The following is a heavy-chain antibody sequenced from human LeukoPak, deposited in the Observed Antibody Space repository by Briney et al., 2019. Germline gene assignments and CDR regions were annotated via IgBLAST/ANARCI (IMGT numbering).Heavy chain of an antibody. V-gene: IGHV1-69*13. D-gene: IGHD1-26*01. CDR2: IIPIFGTA. CDR1: GGTFNNYA. J-gene: IGHJ6*02. Sequence: SVKVSCKASGGTFNNYAFSWVRQAPGQGLEWMGGIIPIFGTANYAQKFQDRVTITADGSTSTAYMELSSLRSEDTAVYYCATDRLGATPLYYGMDVWGQGTTVTVSS. CDR3: ATDRLGATPLYYGMDV.